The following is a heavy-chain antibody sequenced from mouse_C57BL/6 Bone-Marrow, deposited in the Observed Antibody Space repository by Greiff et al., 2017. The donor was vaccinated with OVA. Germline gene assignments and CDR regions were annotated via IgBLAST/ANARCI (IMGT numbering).Heavy chain of an antibody. D-gene: IGHD1-1*01. CDR1: GYSITSGYD. J-gene: IGHJ1*03. Sequence: DVKLVESGPGMVKPSQSLSLTCTVTGYSITSGYDWHWIRHFPGNKLEWMGYISYSGSTNYNPSLKSRISITHDTSKNHFFLKLNSVTTEDTATYYCARSYYGSILYWYFDVWGTGTTVTVSS. CDR2: ISYSGST. CDR3: ARSYYGSILYWYFDV. V-gene: IGHV3-1*01.